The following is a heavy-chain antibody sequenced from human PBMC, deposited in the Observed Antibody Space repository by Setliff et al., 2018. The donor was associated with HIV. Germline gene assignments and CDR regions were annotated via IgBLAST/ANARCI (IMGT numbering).Heavy chain of an antibody. CDR2: INGDGSNT. CDR3: VRDDSATYNYAPGGYFYY. V-gene: IGHV3-74*01. D-gene: IGHD3-10*01. Sequence: PGGSLRLSCAASGFTFSNYWMHWVRQVPGKGLVWVSHINGDGSNTYYADSVKGRFTISRDNAKDTLYLQMNSLRVEDTALYYCVRDDSATYNYAPGGYFYYWGQGIQVTVSS. CDR1: GFTFSNYW. J-gene: IGHJ4*02.